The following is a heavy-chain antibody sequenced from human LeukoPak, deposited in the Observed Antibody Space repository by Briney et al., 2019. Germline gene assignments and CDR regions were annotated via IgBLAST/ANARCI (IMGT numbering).Heavy chain of an antibody. V-gene: IGHV4-4*07. Sequence: PSETLSLTCTVSGGSISPYYWSWIRQPAGKALEWIGRIYTSGSTNYNPSLKGRVTMSVDTSKNQFSLKVTSVTAADTAVYYCARDRDHASGAGWFDPWGQGTLVTVSS. J-gene: IGHJ5*02. CDR1: GGSISPYY. CDR2: IYTSGST. D-gene: IGHD3-16*01. CDR3: ARDRDHASGAGWFDP.